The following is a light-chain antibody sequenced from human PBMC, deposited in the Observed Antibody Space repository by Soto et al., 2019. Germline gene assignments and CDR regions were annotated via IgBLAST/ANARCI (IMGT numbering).Light chain of an antibody. CDR1: HNDIGTYDY. CDR3: SSFTSSPRYV. CDR2: GAT. V-gene: IGLV2-14*03. J-gene: IGLJ1*01. Sequence: QSVLTQLTAVSGSPGQSITIYCTGNHNDIGTYDYVSWYQQHPGRASRLLIHGATTRPSALPNRFSASKYLLTASLTIAGLQPEDEGDSFCSSFTSSPRYVFGPGTKVTVL.